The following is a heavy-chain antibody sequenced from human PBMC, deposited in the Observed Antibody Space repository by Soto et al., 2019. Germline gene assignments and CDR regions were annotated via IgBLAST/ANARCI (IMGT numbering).Heavy chain of an antibody. J-gene: IGHJ2*01. V-gene: IGHV4-31*03. CDR3: ARGPGSTRYFDL. Sequence: QVQLQESGPGLVKPSQILSLTCTVSGGSISSDGYFWSWIRQHPGKGLEWIGYIYYSGSTYYNPSLKSRATVSVDTSKNQFSLKLSSVTAADTAVYYCARGPGSTRYFDLWGRGTLVTVSS. CDR1: GGSISSDGYF. CDR2: IYYSGST. D-gene: IGHD1-7*01.